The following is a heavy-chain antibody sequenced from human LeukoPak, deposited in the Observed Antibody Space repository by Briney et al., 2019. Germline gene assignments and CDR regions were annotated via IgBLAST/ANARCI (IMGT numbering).Heavy chain of an antibody. CDR2: INHSGST. Sequence: SETLSLTCAVYGGSFSGYYWSWIRQPPGKGLEWTGEINHSGSTNYNPSLKSRVTISVDTSKNQFSLKLSSVTAADTAVYYCARGPVGRPIDYWGQGTLVTVSS. D-gene: IGHD2-15*01. J-gene: IGHJ4*02. CDR3: ARGPVGRPIDY. V-gene: IGHV4-34*01. CDR1: GGSFSGYY.